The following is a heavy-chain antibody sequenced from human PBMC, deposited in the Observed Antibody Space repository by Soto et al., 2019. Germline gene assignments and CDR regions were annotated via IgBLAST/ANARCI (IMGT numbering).Heavy chain of an antibody. CDR3: ARTGVPGYYFDY. Sequence: LTCTVSGGSISSYYWSWIRQPPGKGLEWIGYIYYSGSTNYNPSLKSRVTISVDTSKNQFSLKLSSVTAADTAVYYCARTGVPGYYFDYWGQGTLVTVSS. D-gene: IGHD3-3*01. CDR1: GGSISSYY. CDR2: IYYSGST. J-gene: IGHJ4*02. V-gene: IGHV4-59*01.